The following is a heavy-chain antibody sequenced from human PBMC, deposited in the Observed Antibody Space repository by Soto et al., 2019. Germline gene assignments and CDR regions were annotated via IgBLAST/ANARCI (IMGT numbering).Heavy chain of an antibody. CDR2: ISSSSSYI. CDR1: GFTFSSYS. V-gene: IGHV3-21*01. J-gene: IGHJ3*02. D-gene: IGHD3-16*01. Sequence: GGSLRLSCAASGFTFSSYSMNWVRQAPGKGLEWVSSISSSSSYIYYADSVKGRFTISRDNAKNSLYLQMNSLRAEDTAVYYCARKWPYDYVWGSYKDAFDIWGQGTMVTVSS. CDR3: ARKWPYDYVWGSYKDAFDI.